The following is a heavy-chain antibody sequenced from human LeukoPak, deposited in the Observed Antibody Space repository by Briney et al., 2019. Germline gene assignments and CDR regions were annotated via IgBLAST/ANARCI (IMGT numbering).Heavy chain of an antibody. CDR2: IYPGDSDT. CDR1: GYRFTSYW. CDR3: ARQDMGYCSSTSCYRGDNWFDP. D-gene: IGHD2-2*02. V-gene: IGHV5-51*01. J-gene: IGHJ5*02. Sequence: GESLQISFKGSGYRFTSYWIGWVRPMPGKGLEWMGIIYPGDSDTRYSPSFQGQVTISADKSISTAYLQWSSLKASDTAMYYCARQDMGYCSSTSCYRGDNWFDPWGQGTLVTVSS.